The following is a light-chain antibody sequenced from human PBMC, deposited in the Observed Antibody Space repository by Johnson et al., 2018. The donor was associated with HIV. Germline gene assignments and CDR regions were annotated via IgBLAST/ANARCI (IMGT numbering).Light chain of an antibody. CDR2: ESN. Sequence: QSVLTQSPSVSAAPGQKVTISCSGSSSNIGDNYVSWYQQLPGTAPKLLIYESNKRPSGIPDRFSGSKSGTSATLGITGLQPGDEAEYYCATWDRRLSAGHVFGTGTKVTVL. CDR3: ATWDRRLSAGHV. V-gene: IGLV1-51*02. CDR1: SSNIGDNY. J-gene: IGLJ1*01.